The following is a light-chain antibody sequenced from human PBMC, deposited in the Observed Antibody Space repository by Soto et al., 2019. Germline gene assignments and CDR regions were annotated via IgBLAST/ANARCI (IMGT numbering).Light chain of an antibody. Sequence: EIVLTQSPGTLSLSPGERATLSCRASQSVSSNYLAWYQQKPGQAPRLLIYGASSRATGIPDRFIGSGSGTDVTLTISRLEPEDFAVYYCQQYGGSPRVTFGGGTKVEIK. CDR1: QSVSSNY. J-gene: IGKJ4*01. CDR3: QQYGGSPRVT. CDR2: GAS. V-gene: IGKV3-20*01.